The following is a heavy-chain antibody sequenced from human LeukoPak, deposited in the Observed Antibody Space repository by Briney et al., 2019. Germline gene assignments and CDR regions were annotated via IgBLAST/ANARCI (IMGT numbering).Heavy chain of an antibody. D-gene: IGHD3-22*01. V-gene: IGHV3-48*03. J-gene: IGHJ4*02. CDR1: GFTFRSYE. CDR3: ARGRSGWDY. Sequence: GGSLRLSCAASGFTFRSYEMNWVRQAPGKGLEWVSYISSSGSTIYYTDSVKGRFTISRDNAKYSLYLQMNSPRAEDTAVYYCARGRSGWDYWGQGTLVTVSS. CDR2: ISSSGSTI.